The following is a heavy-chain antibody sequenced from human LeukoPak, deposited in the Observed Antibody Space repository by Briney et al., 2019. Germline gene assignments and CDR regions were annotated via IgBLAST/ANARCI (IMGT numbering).Heavy chain of an antibody. CDR1: GFTFSSYW. CDR3: ARERKLMGFDY. V-gene: IGHV3-74*01. Sequence: GGSLRLSCAASGFTFSSYWMHWVRQAPGKGLVWVSRINSDGSSTSYADSVKGRFTISRDNAKNTLYLQMNSLRAEDTAVHYCARERKLMGFDYWGQGTLVTVSS. CDR2: INSDGSST. D-gene: IGHD2-8*01. J-gene: IGHJ4*02.